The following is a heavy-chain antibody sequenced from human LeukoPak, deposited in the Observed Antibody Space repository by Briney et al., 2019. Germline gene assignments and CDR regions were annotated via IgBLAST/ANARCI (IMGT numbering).Heavy chain of an antibody. Sequence: VASVKVSCKASGYTFIGYYMHWVRQAPGQGLEWMGWINPTSGGTNYAQKFQGRVTMTRDTSISTAYMELSRLRSDDTAVYYCARDSIGQQLDVDYWGQGTLVTVSS. D-gene: IGHD6-13*01. CDR1: GYTFIGYY. CDR3: ARDSIGQQLDVDY. V-gene: IGHV1-2*02. CDR2: INPTSGGT. J-gene: IGHJ4*02.